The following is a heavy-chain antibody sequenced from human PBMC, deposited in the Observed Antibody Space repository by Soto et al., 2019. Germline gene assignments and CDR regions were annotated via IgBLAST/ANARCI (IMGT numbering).Heavy chain of an antibody. J-gene: IGHJ4*02. CDR3: ARDAADTPMVY. Sequence: QVQLVQSGADVRKPRSSVRVSCKSSGGIFRSNAISWVRQAPGQGLEWMGAIIPQFPTPYYAQKFQGRVTITADESSSTAYMALNSLRSDDTAVYFCARDAADTPMVYWGQGTLLTVSS. D-gene: IGHD5-18*01. CDR2: IIPQFPTP. V-gene: IGHV1-69*01. CDR1: GGIFRSNA.